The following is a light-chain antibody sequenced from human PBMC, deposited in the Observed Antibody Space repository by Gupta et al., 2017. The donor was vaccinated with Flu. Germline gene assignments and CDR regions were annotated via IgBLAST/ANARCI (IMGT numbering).Light chain of an antibody. V-gene: IGLV1-47*01. Sequence: QSVLTQPPPVSGTPGQRVTISCSGGVFNIGNNYVSWFQQLPGTAPKVLIYRGNQRPSGVPDRFSASKSGNSASLTISELRPDDESDFYCASWDNNLSAFVFGTGTKVTVL. CDR3: ASWDNNLSAFV. CDR2: RGN. J-gene: IGLJ1*01. CDR1: VFNIGNNY.